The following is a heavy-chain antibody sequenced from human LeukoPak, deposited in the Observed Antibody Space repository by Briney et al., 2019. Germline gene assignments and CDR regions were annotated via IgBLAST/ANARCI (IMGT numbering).Heavy chain of an antibody. CDR3: ARQSGMGYFDY. V-gene: IGHV5-51*01. J-gene: IGHJ4*02. Sequence: GESLKISCKASGYTFNTYWIGWVRQMPGKGLEWMGITHPGDSDSRYSPSFQGQVTISVDKSNSTAYLRWSSLKASDTAMYYCARQSGMGYFDYWGQGTLVTVSA. CDR2: THPGDSDS. D-gene: IGHD2-8*01. CDR1: GYTFNTYW.